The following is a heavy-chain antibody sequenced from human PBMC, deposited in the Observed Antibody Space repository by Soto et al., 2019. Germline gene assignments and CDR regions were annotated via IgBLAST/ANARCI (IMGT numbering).Heavy chain of an antibody. J-gene: IGHJ4*02. CDR2: VYSGGAT. D-gene: IGHD3-10*01. CDR3: VRGRYGSEIH. V-gene: IGHV3-53*04. Sequence: SLRLSCAAFGFTVSSNYMTWVRLAPGKGLEWVSLVYSGGATHYAASVKGRFTISTHSSQNTLFLQMNSLRTEDTATYYCVRGRYGSEIHWGQGTKVTVS. CDR1: GFTVSSNY.